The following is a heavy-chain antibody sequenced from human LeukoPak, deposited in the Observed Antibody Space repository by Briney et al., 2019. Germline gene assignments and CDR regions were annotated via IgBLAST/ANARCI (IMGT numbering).Heavy chain of an antibody. D-gene: IGHD3-22*01. CDR3: ARDCWATYYYDSSGYWPFDY. CDR2: INSSSSYI. Sequence: GSLRLSCAASGFTFSSYSMNWVRQAPGKGLEWVSSINSSSSYIYYADSVKGRFTISKDNAKNSLYLQMNSLKAEDTAVYYCARDCWATYYYDSSGYWPFDYWGQGTLVTVSS. J-gene: IGHJ4*02. V-gene: IGHV3-21*01. CDR1: GFTFSSYS.